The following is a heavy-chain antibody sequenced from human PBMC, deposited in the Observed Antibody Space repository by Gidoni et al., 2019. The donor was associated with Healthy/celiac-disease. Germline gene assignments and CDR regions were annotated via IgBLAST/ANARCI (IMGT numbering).Heavy chain of an antibody. J-gene: IGHJ5*02. CDR1: GFPFISYA. D-gene: IGHD1-26*01. V-gene: IGHV3-23*01. Sequence: EVQLLESGGGLVQPGGSLRLSCASSGFPFISYAMSWVLHAPGKGLEWVSAISGSGGSTYYADSVKGRFTISRDNSKNTLYLQRNSLRAEDTAVYYCAKYSGSYLESWFDPWGQGTLVTVSS. CDR2: ISGSGGST. CDR3: AKYSGSYLESWFDP.